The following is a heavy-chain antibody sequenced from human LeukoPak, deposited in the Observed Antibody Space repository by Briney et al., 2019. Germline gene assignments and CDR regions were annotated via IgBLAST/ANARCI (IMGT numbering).Heavy chain of an antibody. CDR3: ARQLREVRGVITLYYYYYMDI. J-gene: IGHJ6*03. CDR1: GGSISSDSDY. CDR2: FYNGGST. D-gene: IGHD3-10*01. V-gene: IGHV4-39*01. Sequence: SETLSLTCTVSGGSISSDSDYWVWIRQPGGKGLEWVGNFYNGGSTYYNPSLKSRVTISVDTSKNQFSLKLSSVTAADTAVYYCARQLREVRGVITLYYYYYMDIWGKGTTVTVSS.